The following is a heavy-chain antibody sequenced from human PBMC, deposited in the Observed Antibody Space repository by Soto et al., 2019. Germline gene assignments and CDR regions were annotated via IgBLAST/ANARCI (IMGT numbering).Heavy chain of an antibody. J-gene: IGHJ6*02. CDR1: GYSFTSYW. CDR2: IYPGDSDT. Sequence: GESLKISCKGSGYSFTSYWIGWVRQMPGKGLEWMGIIYPGDSDTRYSPSFQGQVTISADKSISTAYLQWGSLKASDTAMYYCARQGEYFSYYYYYGMDVWGQGTTVTVYS. CDR3: ARQGEYFSYYYYYGMDV. V-gene: IGHV5-51*01. D-gene: IGHD3-10*01.